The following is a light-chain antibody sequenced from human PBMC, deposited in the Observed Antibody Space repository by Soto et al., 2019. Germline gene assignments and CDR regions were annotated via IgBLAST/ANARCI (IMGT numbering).Light chain of an antibody. CDR3: QSYDSSLSGYV. CDR1: SSNIGAGYD. Sequence: QLVLTQPPSVSGAPGQRVTISCTGSSSNIGAGYDVHWYQQLPGTAPKLLIYGNSNRPSGDPDRFSGSKSGTSSSLDITGLQAEDEADYYCQSYDSSLSGYVFGTWTKLTVL. CDR2: GNS. J-gene: IGLJ1*01. V-gene: IGLV1-40*01.